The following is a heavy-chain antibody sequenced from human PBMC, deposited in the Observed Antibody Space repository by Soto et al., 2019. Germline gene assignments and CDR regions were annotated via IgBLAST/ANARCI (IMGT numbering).Heavy chain of an antibody. Sequence: QLQLQESGPGLVKPSETLSLTCTVSGGSISSSSYYWGWIRQPPGKGLEWIGSIYYSGSTYYNPSLKSRVPISVDTSKNQFSLKLSSVTAADTAVYYCARLARIAAAGTLQFFWGQGTMVTVSS. CDR3: ARLARIAAAGTLQFF. J-gene: IGHJ3*01. CDR2: IYYSGST. V-gene: IGHV4-39*01. D-gene: IGHD6-13*01. CDR1: GGSISSSSYY.